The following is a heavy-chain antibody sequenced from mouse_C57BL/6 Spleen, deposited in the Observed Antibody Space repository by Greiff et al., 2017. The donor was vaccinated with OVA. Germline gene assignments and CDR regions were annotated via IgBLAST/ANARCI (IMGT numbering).Heavy chain of an antibody. D-gene: IGHD1-1*01. J-gene: IGHJ2*01. V-gene: IGHV1-61*01. CDR2: IYPSDSET. CDR1: GYTFTSYW. CDR3: ARRGTVVAHFDD. Sequence: QVQLQQPGAELVRPGSSVKLSCKASGYTFTSYWMDWVKQRPGQGLEWIGNIYPSDSETHYNQKFKDKATLTVDKSSSTAYMQLSSLTSEDAAVYYCARRGTVVAHFDDWGQGTTLTVSS.